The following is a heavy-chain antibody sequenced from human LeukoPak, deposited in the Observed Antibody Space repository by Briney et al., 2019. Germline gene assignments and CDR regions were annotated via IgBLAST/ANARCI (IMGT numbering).Heavy chain of an antibody. CDR3: AREDYGDYTPTFGY. CDR1: GFTFSSYG. Sequence: TGGSLRLSCAASGFTFSSYGMHWVRQAPGKGLEWVAVIWYGGSNKYYADSVKGRFTISRDNSKNTLYLQMNSLRAEDTAVYYCAREDYGDYTPTFGYWGQGTLVTVSS. J-gene: IGHJ4*02. CDR2: IWYGGSNK. V-gene: IGHV3-33*01. D-gene: IGHD4-17*01.